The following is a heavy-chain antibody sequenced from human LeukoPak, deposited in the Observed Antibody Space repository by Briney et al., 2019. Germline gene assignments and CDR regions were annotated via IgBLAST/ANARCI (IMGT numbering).Heavy chain of an antibody. CDR2: INPSGGST. J-gene: IGHJ4*02. CDR3: ARGGWYSYSHDY. Sequence: ASVKVSCMPSGYPFTQNYIHWVRQAPGQGLEWMGIINPSGGSTSYAQKFQGRVTMTRDTSTSTVYMELSSLRSEDTAVYYCARGGWYSYSHDYWGQGTLVTVSS. CDR1: GYPFTQNY. V-gene: IGHV1-46*01. D-gene: IGHD6-13*01.